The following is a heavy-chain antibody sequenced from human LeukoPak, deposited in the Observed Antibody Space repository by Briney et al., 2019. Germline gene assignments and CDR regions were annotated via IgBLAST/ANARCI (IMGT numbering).Heavy chain of an antibody. Sequence: SETLSLTCTVSGGSIHNYYWSWIRQPPGKGLECIGYIHYSGSTNHNPYVKSRVTISVHASKNQFSLKLSSVTAADTAVYYCARDGNWNDRDVYYYYGMDVWGKGITVSVSS. CDR1: GGSIHNYY. V-gene: IGHV4-59*01. J-gene: IGHJ6*04. D-gene: IGHD1-1*01. CDR3: ARDGNWNDRDVYYYYGMDV. CDR2: IHYSGST.